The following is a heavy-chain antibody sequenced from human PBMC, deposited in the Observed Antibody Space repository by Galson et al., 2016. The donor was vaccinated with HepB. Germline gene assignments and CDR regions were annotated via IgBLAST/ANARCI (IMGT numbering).Heavy chain of an antibody. CDR2: INSDGSDT. Sequence: SLRLSCAASGFNFASYWMHWVRQGPGKGLVWVSRINSDGSDTTYADSVKGRFTISRDNAKNTLYLQMNSLSDQDTAVYYCAREGSQQRLLPLDYWGQGTLVTVSS. CDR3: AREGSQQRLLPLDY. CDR1: GFNFASYW. V-gene: IGHV3-74*03. J-gene: IGHJ4*02. D-gene: IGHD6-25*01.